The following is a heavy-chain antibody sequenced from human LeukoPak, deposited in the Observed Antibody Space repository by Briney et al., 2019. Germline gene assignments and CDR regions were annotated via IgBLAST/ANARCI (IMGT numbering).Heavy chain of an antibody. Sequence: GESLKISCKTSGYSFTNYWIGWVRQVPGKGLEWMAIIFPGDSDTRNSPSFEGRVTISADKSTSTAYLEWNSLTASDTAMYYCARRREGYNQGAFDYWGQGTLVTVSP. V-gene: IGHV5-51*01. D-gene: IGHD5-24*01. CDR2: IFPGDSDT. CDR1: GYSFTNYW. CDR3: ARRREGYNQGAFDY. J-gene: IGHJ4*02.